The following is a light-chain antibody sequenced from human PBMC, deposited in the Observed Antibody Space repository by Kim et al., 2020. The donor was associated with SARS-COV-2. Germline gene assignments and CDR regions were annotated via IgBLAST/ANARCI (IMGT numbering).Light chain of an antibody. Sequence: DILLTQSPSFLSASVGDRVTITCRASQGISSNFVWYQQKPGKAPKVLIYAASTLQTGVPSRFSGGGSGTEFTLTISSLQPEDFSSYYCERGKKFPLTFGGGTKVDIK. CDR3: ERGKKFPLT. V-gene: IGKV1-9*01. CDR1: QGISSN. CDR2: AAS. J-gene: IGKJ4*01.